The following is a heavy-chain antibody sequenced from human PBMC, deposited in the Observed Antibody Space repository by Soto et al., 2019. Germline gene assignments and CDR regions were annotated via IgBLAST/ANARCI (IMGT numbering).Heavy chain of an antibody. J-gene: IGHJ4*02. D-gene: IGHD2-2*01. Sequence: ASVKVSCTASGFTFSNSAIQWMRQACGERLEWIGWIVVGSGNTNYAQKIQERVTIIRDMSTSTSYMELSSLTSEDTAVYYCVLCTTTSCYGKFDYWGQGTLVTVSS. CDR3: VLCTTTSCYGKFDY. CDR1: GFTFSNSA. CDR2: IVVGSGNT. V-gene: IGHV1-58*02.